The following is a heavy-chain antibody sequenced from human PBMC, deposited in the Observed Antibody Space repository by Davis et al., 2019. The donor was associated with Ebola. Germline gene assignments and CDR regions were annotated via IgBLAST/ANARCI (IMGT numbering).Heavy chain of an antibody. V-gene: IGHV4-59*08. CDR2: IYYSGST. J-gene: IGHJ6*02. D-gene: IGHD4-17*01. CDR1: GASINSDY. Sequence: SETLSLTCTVSGASINSDYWNWIRQPPGKGLEWIGYIYYSGSTNYNPSLKSRVTISVDTSKNQFSLKLSSVTAADTAVYYCARLGHDYGDYAPYYYYYGMDVWGQETTVTVSS. CDR3: ARLGHDYGDYAPYYYYYGMDV.